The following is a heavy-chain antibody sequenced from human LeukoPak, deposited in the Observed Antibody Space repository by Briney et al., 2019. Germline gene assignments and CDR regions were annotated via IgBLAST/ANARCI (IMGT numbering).Heavy chain of an antibody. D-gene: IGHD3-22*01. CDR1: GGSISSSRYY. V-gene: IGHV4-39*07. Sequence: PSETLCLTCTVSGGSISSSRYYWGWIRQPPGRGREWIGSIEYSGSTYDNPSLKRRVTLSVDTSKNQFSLKLSSVTAADTAVYYCARGRRHYYDSSGYYYSFDYWGQGTLVTVSS. J-gene: IGHJ4*02. CDR3: ARGRRHYYDSSGYYYSFDY. CDR2: IEYSGST.